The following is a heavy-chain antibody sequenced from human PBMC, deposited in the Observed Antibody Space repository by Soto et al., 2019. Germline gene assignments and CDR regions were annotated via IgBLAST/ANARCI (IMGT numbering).Heavy chain of an antibody. CDR2: IYYSGST. CDR1: GGSISSYY. V-gene: IGHV4-59*01. D-gene: IGHD3-10*02. CDR3: ARTLFGWGIWFDP. Sequence: QVQLQESGPGLVKPSETLSLTCTVSGGSISSYYWSWIRQPPGKGLEWIGYIYYSGSTNYNPALKSRVTISVDTSKNQFSLKLSSVTAADTAVYYCARTLFGWGIWFDPSGQGTLVTVSS. J-gene: IGHJ5*02.